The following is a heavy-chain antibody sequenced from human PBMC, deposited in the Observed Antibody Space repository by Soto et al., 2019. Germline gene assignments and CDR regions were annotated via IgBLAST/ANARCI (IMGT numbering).Heavy chain of an antibody. CDR2: MNPNSGNT. J-gene: IGHJ6*03. CDR3: VFGGGATSYYYMDC. V-gene: IGHV1-8*01. D-gene: IGHD1-26*01. CDR1: GYTFTSYD. Sequence: GASVKVSCKASGYTFTSYDINWVRQATGQGLEWMGWMNPNSGNTGYAQKFQGRVTMTRNTSISTAYMELSSLRSEDTAVYYCVFGGGATSYYYMDCWGKGTTVTVFS.